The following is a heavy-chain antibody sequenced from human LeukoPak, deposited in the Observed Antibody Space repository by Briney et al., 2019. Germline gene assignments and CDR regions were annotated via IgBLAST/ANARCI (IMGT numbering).Heavy chain of an antibody. Sequence: GGSLRLSCAASGFTFSGSAMHWVRQASGKGLEWVGRIRSKANSYATAYAASVKGRFTISRDDSKNTAYLQMNSLRAEDTAVYYCAELGITMIGGVWGKGTTVTISS. CDR1: GFTFSGSA. V-gene: IGHV3-73*01. J-gene: IGHJ6*04. D-gene: IGHD3-10*02. CDR3: AELGITMIGGV. CDR2: IRSKANSYAT.